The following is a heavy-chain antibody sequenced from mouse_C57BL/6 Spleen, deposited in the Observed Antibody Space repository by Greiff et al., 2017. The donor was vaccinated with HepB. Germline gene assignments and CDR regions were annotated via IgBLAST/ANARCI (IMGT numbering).Heavy chain of an antibody. Sequence: EVQGVESGGGLVQPKGSLKLSCAASGFSFNTYAMNWVRQAPGKGLEWVARIRSKSNNYATYYADSVKDRFTISRDDSESMLYLQMNNLKTEDTAMYYCVRHPYYAMDYWGQGTSVTVSS. CDR1: GFSFNTYA. CDR3: VRHPYYAMDY. V-gene: IGHV10-1*01. J-gene: IGHJ4*01. CDR2: IRSKSNNYAT.